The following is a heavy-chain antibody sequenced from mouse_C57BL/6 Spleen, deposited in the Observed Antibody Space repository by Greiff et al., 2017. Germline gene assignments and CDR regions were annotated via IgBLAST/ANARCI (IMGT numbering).Heavy chain of an antibody. CDR1: GYTFTTYP. J-gene: IGHJ4*01. CDR3: ARNGYDEGYYAMDY. D-gene: IGHD2-2*01. Sequence: QVQLQQSGAELVKPGASVQMSCKASGYTFTTYPIEWMKQNHGKSLEWIGNFHPYYDDTKYNEKFKGKATLTVEKSSSTVYLALSRLTSDDSAVYYCARNGYDEGYYAMDYWGQGTSVTVSS. V-gene: IGHV1-47*01. CDR2: FHPYYDDT.